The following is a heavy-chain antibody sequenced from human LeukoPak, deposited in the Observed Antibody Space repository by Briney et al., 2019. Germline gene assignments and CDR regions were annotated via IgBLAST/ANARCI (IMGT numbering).Heavy chain of an antibody. J-gene: IGHJ4*02. V-gene: IGHV3-7*01. CDR2: IKQDGSEK. Sequence: GGSLRLSCAASGFTFSSYWMSWVRQAPGKGLEWVANIKQDGSEKYYVDSVKGRFTISRGNAKNSLYLQMNSLRAEDTAVYYCARPDTAMAFDYWGQGTLVTVSS. CDR1: GFTFSSYW. D-gene: IGHD5-18*01. CDR3: ARPDTAMAFDY.